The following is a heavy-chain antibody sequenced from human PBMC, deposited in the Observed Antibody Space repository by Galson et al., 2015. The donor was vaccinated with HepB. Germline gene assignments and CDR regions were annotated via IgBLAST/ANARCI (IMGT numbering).Heavy chain of an antibody. Sequence: SLRLSCAASGFTFSGYAIHWVRQAPGKGLEWLAVISFDGRDKYYADSVKGRFTISRDNSKNTLYLQINSMRAEDMAVYYCARDSQYDSNWEDKHFYYGMDVWGQGTTVTVSS. CDR3: ARDSQYDSNWEDKHFYYGMDV. CDR2: ISFDGRDK. V-gene: IGHV3-30*04. CDR1: GFTFSGYA. D-gene: IGHD6-13*01. J-gene: IGHJ6*02.